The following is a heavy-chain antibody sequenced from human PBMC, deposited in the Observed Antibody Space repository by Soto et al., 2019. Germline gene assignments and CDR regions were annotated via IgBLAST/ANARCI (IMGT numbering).Heavy chain of an antibody. J-gene: IGHJ3*02. CDR2: IYYSGST. V-gene: IGHV4-31*03. CDR1: GGSISSGGYY. Sequence: QVQLQESGPGLVKPSQTLSLTCTVSGGSISSGGYYWSWIRQHPGKGLEWIGYIYYSGSTYYNPSLKRRVTISVDPSKNQFPLKLSSVPAADTAVYYCARVLFWNDVSSAFDIWVQGTMVTVSS. CDR3: ARVLFWNDVSSAFDI. D-gene: IGHD1-1*01.